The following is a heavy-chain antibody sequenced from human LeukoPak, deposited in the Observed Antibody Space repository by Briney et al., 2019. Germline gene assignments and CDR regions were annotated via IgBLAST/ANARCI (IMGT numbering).Heavy chain of an antibody. J-gene: IGHJ4*02. D-gene: IGHD2-2*01. CDR3: SVVPAATGSDY. CDR1: GGSFSGYY. CDR2: INHSGST. V-gene: IGHV4-34*01. Sequence: PSETLSLTCAVYGGSFSGYYWSWIRQPPGKGLEWIGEINHSGSTNYNPSLKSRVTISVDTSKNQFSLKLSSVTAADTAVYYCSVVPAATGSDYWGQGTLVTVSS.